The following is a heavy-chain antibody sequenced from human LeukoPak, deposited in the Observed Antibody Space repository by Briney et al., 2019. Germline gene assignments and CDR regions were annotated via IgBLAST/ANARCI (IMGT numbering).Heavy chain of an antibody. D-gene: IGHD5-18*01. Sequence: GGSLRLSCEDSGFTFRSYEMNWVRQAPGKGLEWIAYLRSSGSAFSYADSVKGRFTISRDNSKNTLYLQMNSLRAEDTAVYYCAKDASWIQLWLPSYYFDYWGQGTLVTVSS. CDR1: GFTFRSYE. CDR3: AKDASWIQLWLPSYYFDY. J-gene: IGHJ4*02. CDR2: LRSSGSAF. V-gene: IGHV3-48*03.